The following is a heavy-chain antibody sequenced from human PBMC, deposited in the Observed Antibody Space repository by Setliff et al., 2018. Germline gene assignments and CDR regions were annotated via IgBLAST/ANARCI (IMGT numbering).Heavy chain of an antibody. D-gene: IGHD3-22*01. CDR2: INPNSGGT. Sequence: VKVSCKASGYTFTGYYMHWVRQAPGQGLEWMGWINPNSGGTNYAQKFQGWVTMTRDTSISTAYMELSRLRSDDTAVYYCARGPVMIVATGYFDYWGQGTLVTVSS. CDR3: ARGPVMIVATGYFDY. CDR1: GYTFTGYY. J-gene: IGHJ4*02. V-gene: IGHV1-2*04.